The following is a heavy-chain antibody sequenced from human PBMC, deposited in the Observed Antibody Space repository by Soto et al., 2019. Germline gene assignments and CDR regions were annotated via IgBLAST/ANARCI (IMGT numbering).Heavy chain of an antibody. Sequence: SETLSLTCTVSGDSISTRSNYWAWIRQPPGKGLEWIGSIYYTGGTYYNPSLKSRVTLFLDTSKNQFSLNLNSVTAADTAVYYCARVGPPIRAHNPPEYFQHWGQGTPVTVSS. CDR2: IYYTGGT. D-gene: IGHD1-26*01. CDR1: GDSISTRSNY. CDR3: ARVGPPIRAHNPPEYFQH. J-gene: IGHJ1*01. V-gene: IGHV4-39*01.